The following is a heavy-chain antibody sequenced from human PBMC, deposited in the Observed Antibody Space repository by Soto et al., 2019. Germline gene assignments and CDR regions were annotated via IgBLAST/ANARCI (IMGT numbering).Heavy chain of an antibody. Sequence: SQTLSLTCAISGDSVSSNSAAWNWIRQSPSRGLEWLGRTYYRSKWYNDYAVSVKGRITINPDTSKNQFSLQLNSVTPEDTAVYYCAREAYDFWSGRKRRPFDYWGQGTLVTVSS. D-gene: IGHD3-3*01. CDR3: AREAYDFWSGRKRRPFDY. V-gene: IGHV6-1*01. J-gene: IGHJ4*02. CDR2: TYYRSKWYN. CDR1: GDSVSSNSAA.